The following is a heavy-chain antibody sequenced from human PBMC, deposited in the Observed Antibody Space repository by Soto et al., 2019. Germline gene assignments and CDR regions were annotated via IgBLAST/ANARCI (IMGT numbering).Heavy chain of an antibody. D-gene: IGHD2-2*01. CDR3: ASVRARPAACSYYYYNLDA. Sequence: SETLSLTCTVSGGSISSYYWSWIRQPPGKGLEWIGYIYYSGSTNYNPSLKSRVTISVDTSKNQFSLKLSSVTAADTAVYYCASVRARPAACSYYYYNLDAWGKGTTVTV. CDR2: IYYSGST. CDR1: GGSISSYY. J-gene: IGHJ6*03. V-gene: IGHV4-59*01.